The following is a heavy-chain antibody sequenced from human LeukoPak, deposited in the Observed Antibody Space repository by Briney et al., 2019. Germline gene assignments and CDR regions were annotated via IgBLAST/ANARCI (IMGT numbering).Heavy chain of an antibody. Sequence: SETLSLTCTVSGGSISSYYWSWIRQPPGKGLEWIGYIYYSGSTNYNPSLKSRVTISVDTSKNQFSLKLSSVTAADTAVYYCAREWVGGFLTPLYYYYYGMDVWGQGTTVTVSS. CDR2: IYYSGST. V-gene: IGHV4-59*12. J-gene: IGHJ6*02. CDR1: GGSISSYY. CDR3: AREWVGGFLTPLYYYYYGMDV. D-gene: IGHD2-15*01.